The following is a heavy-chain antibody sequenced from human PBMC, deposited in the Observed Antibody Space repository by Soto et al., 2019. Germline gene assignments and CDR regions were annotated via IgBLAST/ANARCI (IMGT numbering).Heavy chain of an antibody. CDR3: EGGEGAAIPY. Sequence: ASVKVTCKAAGYTITSYGISWGRQAPGQKLEWMGWISAYNGNTNYAQKLQGRVTMTTDTSTSTAYMELRSLRTDYTAVYYCEGGEGAAIPYWGQGTLVTVSS. CDR1: GYTITSYG. J-gene: IGHJ4*02. V-gene: IGHV1-18*04. D-gene: IGHD2-2*02. CDR2: ISAYNGNT.